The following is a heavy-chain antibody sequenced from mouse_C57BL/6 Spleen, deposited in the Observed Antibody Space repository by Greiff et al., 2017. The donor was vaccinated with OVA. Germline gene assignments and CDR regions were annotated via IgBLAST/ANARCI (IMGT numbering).Heavy chain of an antibody. D-gene: IGHD2-3*01. Sequence: EVQLQQSGAELVKPGASVKLSCTASGFNIKDYYMHWVKQRTEQGLEWIGRTDPEDGETKYAPKFQGKATITAYTSSNTAYLRLSSLTSEDTAVYFCARYGYDGYPFYFEVWGTRTTVTVSS. V-gene: IGHV14-2*01. CDR1: GFNIKDYY. CDR2: TDPEDGET. CDR3: ARYGYDGYPFYFEV. J-gene: IGHJ1*03.